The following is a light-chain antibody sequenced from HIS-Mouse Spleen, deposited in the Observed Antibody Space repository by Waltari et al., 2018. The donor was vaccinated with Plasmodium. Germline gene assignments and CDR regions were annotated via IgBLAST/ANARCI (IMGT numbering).Light chain of an antibody. CDR2: KAS. Sequence: DIQMTQSPSTLSESVVDRVTITCRASQSISSWLAWNQQKPGKAPKLLIYKASSLESGVPSRFSGSGSGTEFTLTISSLQPDDFATYYCQQYNSYSWTFGQGTKVEIK. V-gene: IGKV1-5*03. CDR3: QQYNSYSWT. CDR1: QSISSW. J-gene: IGKJ1*01.